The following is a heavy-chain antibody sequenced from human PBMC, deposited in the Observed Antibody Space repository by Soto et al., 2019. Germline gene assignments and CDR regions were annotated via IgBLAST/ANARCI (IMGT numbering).Heavy chain of an antibody. Sequence: QVQLVQSGAEVKKPGSSVKVSCKASGGTFSSYAISWVRQAPGQGLEWMGGIIPIFGTANYAQKFQGRVTITADKATSTAYMELSSLRSEDTAVYDCAPHGGVRGVIGQGWFDPWGQGTLVTVSS. CDR2: IIPIFGTA. D-gene: IGHD3-10*01. CDR3: APHGGVRGVIGQGWFDP. V-gene: IGHV1-69*06. CDR1: GGTFSSYA. J-gene: IGHJ5*02.